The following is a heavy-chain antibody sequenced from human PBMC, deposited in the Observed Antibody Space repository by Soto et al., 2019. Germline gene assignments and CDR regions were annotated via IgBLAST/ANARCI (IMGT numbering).Heavy chain of an antibody. CDR3: HLKRTLYYYYGMDV. V-gene: IGHV3-20*04. J-gene: IGHJ6*02. CDR1: GFTFDDYG. CDR2: INWNGGST. Sequence: PGGSLRLSCAASGFTFDDYGMSWVRQAPGKGLEWVSGINWNGGSTGYADSVKGRFTISRDNAKNSLYLQMNSLRAEDTAVYYCHLKRTLYYYYGMDVWGQGTTVTVSS.